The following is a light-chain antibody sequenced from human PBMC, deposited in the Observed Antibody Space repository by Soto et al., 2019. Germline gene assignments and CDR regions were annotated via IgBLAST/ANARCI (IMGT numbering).Light chain of an antibody. Sequence: ETVFTQSPCTLSLSPGERATLSCRASQSVSSSSLAWYQQRPGQAPRLLIYGTSTRATSFPARFSGSGSGTDFTLTISSLQSEDFAVYYCQQYNNWPWTFGQGTKVDIK. CDR2: GTS. CDR1: QSVSSS. J-gene: IGKJ1*01. CDR3: QQYNNWPWT. V-gene: IGKV3-15*01.